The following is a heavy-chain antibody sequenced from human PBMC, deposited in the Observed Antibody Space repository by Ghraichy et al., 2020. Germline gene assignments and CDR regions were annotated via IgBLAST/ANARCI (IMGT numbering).Heavy chain of an antibody. Sequence: GGSLRLSCAASGFTFDDYAMHWVRQAPGKGLEWVSLISGDGGSTYYADSVKGRFTISRDNSKNSLYLQMNSLRTEDTALYYCAKDEEMATMRYYYYGMDVWGQGTTVTVSS. CDR2: ISGDGGST. V-gene: IGHV3-43*02. CDR1: GFTFDDYA. CDR3: AKDEEMATMRYYYYGMDV. D-gene: IGHD5-24*01. J-gene: IGHJ6*02.